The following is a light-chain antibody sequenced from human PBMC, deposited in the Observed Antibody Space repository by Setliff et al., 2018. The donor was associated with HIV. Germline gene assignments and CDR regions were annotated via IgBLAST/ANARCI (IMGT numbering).Light chain of an antibody. J-gene: IGKJ1*01. Sequence: IQMTQSPSSLSASVGDRVTITCRASQDISNYVAWYQQKPGKVPKLLMYAASTLQPGVPSRFSGNGSGTEFTLTITSLQPEDFATYYCQKSNSAPRTFGQGTKVDIK. CDR3: QKSNSAPRT. V-gene: IGKV1-27*01. CDR2: AAS. CDR1: QDISNY.